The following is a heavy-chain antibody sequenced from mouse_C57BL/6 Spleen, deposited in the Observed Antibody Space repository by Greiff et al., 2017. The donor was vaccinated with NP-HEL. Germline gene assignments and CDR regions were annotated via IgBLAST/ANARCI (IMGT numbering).Heavy chain of an antibody. CDR1: GFTFSSYG. J-gene: IGHJ3*01. CDR3: ARLDGAY. V-gene: IGHV5-6*02. CDR2: ISSGGSYT. Sequence: EVKLEESGGDLVKPGGSLKLSCAASGFTFSSYGMSWVRQTPDKRLEWVATISSGGSYTYYPDSVKGRFTISRDNAKNTLYLQMSSLKSEDTAMYYCARLDGAYWGQGTLVTVSA.